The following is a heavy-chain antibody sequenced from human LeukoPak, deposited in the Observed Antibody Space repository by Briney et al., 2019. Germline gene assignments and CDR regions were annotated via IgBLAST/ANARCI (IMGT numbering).Heavy chain of an antibody. CDR3: TTGPDYYNSSSYYSRY. J-gene: IGHJ4*02. CDR2: INQGGNI. V-gene: IGHV4-34*04. D-gene: IGHD3-22*01. CDR1: GGSFRGYY. Sequence: SETLSLTCAVYGGSFRGYYWSWIRQPPGKGLEWIGGINQGGNIKHNPSLKSRATISVDTSKNQFSLRLSSVTAADTAVYYCTTGPDYYNSSSYYSRYWGRGTLVSVSS.